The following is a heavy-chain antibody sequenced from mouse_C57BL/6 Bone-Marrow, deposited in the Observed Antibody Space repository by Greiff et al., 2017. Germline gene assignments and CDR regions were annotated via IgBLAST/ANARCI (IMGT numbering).Heavy chain of an antibody. D-gene: IGHD2-12*01. Sequence: EVHLVESEGGLVQPGSSMKLSCTASGFTFSDYYMAWVRQVPEKGLEWVANINYDGSSTYYLDSLKSRFIISRDNAKNILYLQRSSLKSEDTATYYCARDRYTTYFDVWGTGTTVTVSS. CDR1: GFTFSDYY. V-gene: IGHV5-16*01. J-gene: IGHJ1*03. CDR2: INYDGSST. CDR3: ARDRYTTYFDV.